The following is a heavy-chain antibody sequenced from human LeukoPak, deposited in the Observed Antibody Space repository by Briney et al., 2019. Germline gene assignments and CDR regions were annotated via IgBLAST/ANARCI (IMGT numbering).Heavy chain of an antibody. CDR1: GFTFSSYA. CDR2: INNDGRST. V-gene: IGHV3-74*01. Sequence: QTGGSLRLSCAASGFTFSSYAMSWVRQAPGKGLMWVSRINNDGRSTTYADSVKGRFTISRDNAKDTLYLQMNSLRPEDTAVYYCARDGGDSSGYYWGLGYWGQGTLVTVSS. J-gene: IGHJ4*02. CDR3: ARDGGDSSGYYWGLGY. D-gene: IGHD3-22*01.